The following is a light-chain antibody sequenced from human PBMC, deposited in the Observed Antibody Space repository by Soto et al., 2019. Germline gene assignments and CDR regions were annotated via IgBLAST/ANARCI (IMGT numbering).Light chain of an antibody. CDR2: DAS. CDR3: QQRSNWPPIS. CDR1: QSVSSY. Sequence: EIVLTQSPATLSLSPGERATLSCRASQSVSSYLGWYQQKPGQAPRLLLYDASNRATGVPARFSGSGSGTDFTLSISSLEPEDFAVYYCQQRSNWPPISFGQGTRLEI. V-gene: IGKV3-11*01. J-gene: IGKJ5*01.